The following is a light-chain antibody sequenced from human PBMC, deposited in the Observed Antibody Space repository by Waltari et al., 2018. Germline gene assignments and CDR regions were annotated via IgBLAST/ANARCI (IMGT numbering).Light chain of an antibody. V-gene: IGLV2-23*02. CDR3: CSYAGSTTYV. CDR2: EVS. Sequence: QSALTQPASVSGSPGQSITISCTGTSSDVGIYNLFSWYQQHPGKAPKLMIYEVSKRPSGVSNRFSGSKSGNTASLTISGLQAEDEADYYCCSYAGSTTYVFGTGTKVTVL. J-gene: IGLJ1*01. CDR1: SSDVGIYNL.